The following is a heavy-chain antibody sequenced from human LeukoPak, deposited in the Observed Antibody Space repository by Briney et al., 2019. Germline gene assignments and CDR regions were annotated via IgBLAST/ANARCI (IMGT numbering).Heavy chain of an antibody. Sequence: SETLSLTCTVSGGSISSYYWSWIRQPPGKGLEWIGYIYYSGSTNYNPSLKSRVTISVDTSKNQFSLKLSSVTAADTAVYYCARADRKGLRYFDYWGQGTLVTVSS. CDR1: GGSISSYY. J-gene: IGHJ4*02. CDR3: ARADRKGLRYFDY. V-gene: IGHV4-59*01. CDR2: IYYSGST. D-gene: IGHD4-17*01.